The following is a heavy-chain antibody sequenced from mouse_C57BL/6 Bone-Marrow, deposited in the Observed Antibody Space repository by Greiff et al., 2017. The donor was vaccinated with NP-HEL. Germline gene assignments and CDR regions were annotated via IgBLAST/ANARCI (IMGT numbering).Heavy chain of an antibody. CDR3: TTGVDSSGYVNYYAMDY. CDR1: GFNIKDDY. CDR2: IDPENGDT. D-gene: IGHD3-2*02. J-gene: IGHJ4*01. V-gene: IGHV14-4*01. Sequence: EVQLVESGAELVRPGASVKLSCTASGFNIKDDYMHWVKQRPEQGLEWIGWIDPENGDTEYASKFQGKATITADTSSNTAYLQLSSLTSEDTAVYYCTTGVDSSGYVNYYAMDYWGQGTSVTVSS.